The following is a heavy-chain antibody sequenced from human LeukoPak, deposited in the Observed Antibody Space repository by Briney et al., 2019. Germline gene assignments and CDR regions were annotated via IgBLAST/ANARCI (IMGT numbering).Heavy chain of an antibody. D-gene: IGHD2-2*01. Sequence: GGSLRLSCAASGFTVSSNYMSWVRQAPGKGLEWVSVIYSGGSTYYADSVKGRFTISRDNSKNTLYLQMNSLRAEDTAVYYCARAPHCTPTSCYEGGHNMDVWGKGTTVTVSS. V-gene: IGHV3-66*01. CDR3: ARAPHCTPTSCYEGGHNMDV. J-gene: IGHJ6*03. CDR2: IYSGGST. CDR1: GFTVSSNY.